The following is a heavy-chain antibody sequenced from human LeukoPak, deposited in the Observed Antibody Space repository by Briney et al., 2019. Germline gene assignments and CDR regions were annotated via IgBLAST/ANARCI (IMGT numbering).Heavy chain of an antibody. CDR2: IYYSGTT. J-gene: IGHJ4*02. CDR1: GASISTYY. CDR3: ARGRQIYSSSWNATPNDY. V-gene: IGHV4-59*01. Sequence: RPSETLSLTCTVSGASISTYYWSWIRQPPGKGLEWIGYIYYSGTTSYNPSLKTRVTISIDTSKNQFSLKLSSVTAADTAVYYCARGRQIYSSSWNATPNDYWGQGTLVTVSS. D-gene: IGHD6-13*01.